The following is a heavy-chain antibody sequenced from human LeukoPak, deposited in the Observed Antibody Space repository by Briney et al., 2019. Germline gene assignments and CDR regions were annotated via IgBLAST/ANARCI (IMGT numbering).Heavy chain of an antibody. J-gene: IGHJ3*02. CDR2: INSDGINT. Sequence: PGGSLRLSCAASGFTFSNYWMHWVRQAPGKGLVWVSRINSDGINTSYADSVKGRFTISRDNAKNTLNLQMNSLRAEDTAVYYCANYGGNSRAFDIWGQGTMVTVSS. CDR1: GFTFSNYW. D-gene: IGHD4-23*01. V-gene: IGHV3-74*01. CDR3: ANYGGNSRAFDI.